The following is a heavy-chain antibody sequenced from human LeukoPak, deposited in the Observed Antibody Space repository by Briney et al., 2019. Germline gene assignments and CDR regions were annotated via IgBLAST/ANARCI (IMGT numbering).Heavy chain of an antibody. J-gene: IGHJ4*02. V-gene: IGHV3-23*01. CDR1: GFTFSSYA. Sequence: GGSLRLSCAASGFTFSSYAMSWVRQAPGKGLEWVSAIGDSGIHTYHADSVKGRFTISRDNSKNTLFLQMNSLRAEDTAVFYCARESGAAKIGQLLNYWGQGTLVTVSS. CDR2: IGDSGIHT. CDR3: ARESGAAKIGQLLNY. D-gene: IGHD3-10*01.